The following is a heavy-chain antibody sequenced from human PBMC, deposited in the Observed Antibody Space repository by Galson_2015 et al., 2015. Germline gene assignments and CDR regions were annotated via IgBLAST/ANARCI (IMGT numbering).Heavy chain of an antibody. Sequence: SVKVSCKASGYTFTNYGISWVRQAPGQGLEWMGWVSGYNGNTNYAQKFQGRVTVTTDTSTSTAYMELRSLRSDDTAVYYCTRTTLDWRGEVCDEYGGQGTLVTVSS. D-gene: IGHD3-3*01. CDR3: TRTTLDWRGEVCDEY. V-gene: IGHV1-18*01. CDR2: VSGYNGNT. J-gene: IGHJ4*02. CDR1: GYTFTNYG.